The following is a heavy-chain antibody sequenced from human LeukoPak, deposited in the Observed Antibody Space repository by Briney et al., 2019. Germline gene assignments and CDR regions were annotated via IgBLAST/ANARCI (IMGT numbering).Heavy chain of an antibody. Sequence: PSETLSHTPTVPGGSISSYYRCSIRQRPRKGLEWIGYIYYSGSTNYNPSLKSRVTISVDTSKNKFSLKLSSVTAADTAVYYCARTRPPDAFDIWGQGTMVTVSS. CDR2: IYYSGST. CDR3: ARTRPPDAFDI. CDR1: GGSISSYY. J-gene: IGHJ3*02. V-gene: IGHV4-59*01.